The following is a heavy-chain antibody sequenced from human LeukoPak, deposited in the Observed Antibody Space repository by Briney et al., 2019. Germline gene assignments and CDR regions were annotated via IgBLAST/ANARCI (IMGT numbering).Heavy chain of an antibody. V-gene: IGHV3-30*18. Sequence: PGGSLRLSCAASGFTFSSYGMHWVRQAPGKGLEWVAVISYDGSNKCYADSVKGRFTISRDNSKNTLYLQMNSLRAEDTAVYYCAKDKGAIYFDYWGQGTLVTVSS. CDR2: ISYDGSNK. D-gene: IGHD2-2*02. CDR3: AKDKGAIYFDY. CDR1: GFTFSSYG. J-gene: IGHJ4*02.